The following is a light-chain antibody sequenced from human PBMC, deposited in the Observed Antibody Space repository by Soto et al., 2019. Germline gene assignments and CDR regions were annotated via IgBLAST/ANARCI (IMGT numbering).Light chain of an antibody. V-gene: IGKV1-5*03. Sequence: DIQMTQSPSTLSASVGDRVTITCRASQSISSWLAWYQQKPGKAPKLLIYKASSLESGVPSRFSGSGSGTEFTLTISSLQPDDFATYYCQQYNSYSETVGQGTKVE. CDR1: QSISSW. CDR2: KAS. J-gene: IGKJ1*01. CDR3: QQYNSYSET.